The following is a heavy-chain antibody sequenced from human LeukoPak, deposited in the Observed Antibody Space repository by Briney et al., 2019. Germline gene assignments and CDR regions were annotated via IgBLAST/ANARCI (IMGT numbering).Heavy chain of an antibody. D-gene: IGHD2-2*01. CDR1: GSTFSSYA. J-gene: IGHJ4*02. CDR2: ISGSGGST. Sequence: GGSLRLSCAASGSTFSSYAMSWVRQAPGKGLEWVSAISGSGGSTYYADSVKGRFTISRDNSKNTLYLQMNSLRAEDTAVYYCAKDRRYCSSTSCPYYFDYWGQGTLVTVSS. CDR3: AKDRRYCSSTSCPYYFDY. V-gene: IGHV3-23*01.